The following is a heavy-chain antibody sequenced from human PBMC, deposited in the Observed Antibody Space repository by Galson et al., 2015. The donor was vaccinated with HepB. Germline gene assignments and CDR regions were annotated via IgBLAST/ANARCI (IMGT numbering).Heavy chain of an antibody. J-gene: IGHJ4*02. CDR3: ARAFRWNYRPIDY. D-gene: IGHD1-7*01. CDR2: INHSGST. CDR1: GGSFSGYY. V-gene: IGHV4-34*01. Sequence: TLSLTCAVYGGSFSGYYWSWIRQPPGKGLEWIGEINHSGSTNYNPSLKSRVTISVDTSKNQFSLKLSSVTAADTAVYYCARAFRWNYRPIDYWGQGTLVTVSS.